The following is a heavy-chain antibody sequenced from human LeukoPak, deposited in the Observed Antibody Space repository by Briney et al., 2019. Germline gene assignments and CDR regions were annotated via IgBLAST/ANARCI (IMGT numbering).Heavy chain of an antibody. CDR2: IHYSGST. D-gene: IGHD4/OR15-4a*01. V-gene: IGHV4-59*01. J-gene: IGHJ4*02. CDR1: GVSINTDY. CDR3: ARDAGANAY. Sequence: SETLSLTCTVSGVSINTDYWTWIRQFPGKGLEWIGYIHYSGSTTYNPSLESRVTISVDTSKNQFSLELTSVTSADTAVYSCARDAGANAYWGQGALVTVSS.